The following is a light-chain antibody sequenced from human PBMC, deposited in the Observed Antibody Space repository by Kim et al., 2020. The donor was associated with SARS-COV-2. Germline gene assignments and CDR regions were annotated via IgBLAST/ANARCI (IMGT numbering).Light chain of an antibody. CDR2: DTN. V-gene: IGLV7-46*01. J-gene: IGLJ3*02. CDR3: LLFYSGPRV. CDR1: TGAVTRGHF. Sequence: PGGTVTLSCAYSTGAVTRGHFPYWLQQKPGQAPTTLIYDTNNKHSLTPARFSGSLLGDKAALTLSGAQPEDEADYYCLLFYSGPRVFGGGTQLTVL.